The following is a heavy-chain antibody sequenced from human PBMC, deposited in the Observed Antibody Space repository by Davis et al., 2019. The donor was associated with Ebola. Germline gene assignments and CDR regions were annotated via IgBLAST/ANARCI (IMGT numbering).Heavy chain of an antibody. CDR2: ISPSIGNT. CDR1: GYNFTTYG. D-gene: IGHD3-10*01. CDR3: ASGEFVDF. Sequence: ASVKVSCKASGYNFTTYGITWVRQAPGQGLEWMGLISPSIGNTSLAQKFQGRVTLTRDRSTRTVHMDLSSLKSEDTAIYFCASGEFVDFWGQGTLVTVSS. V-gene: IGHV1-46*01. J-gene: IGHJ4*02.